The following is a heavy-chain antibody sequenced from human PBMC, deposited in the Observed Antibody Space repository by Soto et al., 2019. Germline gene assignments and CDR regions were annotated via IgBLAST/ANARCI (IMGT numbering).Heavy chain of an antibody. V-gene: IGHV4-59*01. D-gene: IGHD6-19*01. CDR2: IYHTGST. J-gene: IGHJ4*02. CDR3: ARGGRGSGLYFLYYFDL. CDR1: AGSLSNYY. Sequence: QVQLQESGPGLVKPSETLSLTCSVSAGSLSNYYWTWIRQSPGMGLEWIGEIYHTGSTKYNPSLTSRVALSVDMSKNQFSLTLSSVTPADTAVYYCARGGRGSGLYFLYYFDLWGQGTLITVSS.